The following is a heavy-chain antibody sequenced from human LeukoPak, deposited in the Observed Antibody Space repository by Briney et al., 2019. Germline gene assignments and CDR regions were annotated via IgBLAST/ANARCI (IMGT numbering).Heavy chain of an antibody. CDR3: ARGAYTMEIYYYYYGMDV. CDR2: TYYRSKWYN. Sequence: SQTLSLTCAISGDSVSSNSAAWHWIRQSPSRGLEWLGRTYYRSKWYNDYAVSVKSRITINPDTSKNQFSLQLNSVTPEDTAVYYCARGAYTMEIYYYYYGMDVWGQGTTVTVSS. J-gene: IGHJ6*02. CDR1: GDSVSSNSAA. V-gene: IGHV6-1*01. D-gene: IGHD5-24*01.